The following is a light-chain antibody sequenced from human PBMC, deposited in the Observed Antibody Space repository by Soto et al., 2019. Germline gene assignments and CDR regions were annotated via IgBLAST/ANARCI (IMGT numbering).Light chain of an antibody. CDR2: GAS. J-gene: IGKJ1*01. Sequence: EILLTQSPGTLSLSPGERATLSCRASQSVSSSSLSWYRLKPGQAPRLLIYGASSRATGIPDRFSGSGSGTDFTLTISRLEPEDVAVYYCQQYGDSFRAFGQGTKVEL. CDR3: QQYGDSFRA. V-gene: IGKV3-20*01. CDR1: QSVSSSS.